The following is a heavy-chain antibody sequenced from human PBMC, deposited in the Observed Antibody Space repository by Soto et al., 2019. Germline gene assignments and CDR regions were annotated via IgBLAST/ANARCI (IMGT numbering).Heavy chain of an antibody. Sequence: QVQLVESGGGVVQPGRSLRLSCAASGFTFRSYGMHWVRQAPGKGLEWVAVISYDGSNKYYADSVKGRFTISRDNSKNTLYLQMNSMTAEDTAVYYCAKGPGPAYDCLRGGSGYYFYYWGQGTLVTVSS. CDR3: AKGPGPAYDCLRGGSGYYFYY. V-gene: IGHV3-30*18. CDR1: GFTFRSYG. D-gene: IGHD3-3*01. CDR2: ISYDGSNK. J-gene: IGHJ4*02.